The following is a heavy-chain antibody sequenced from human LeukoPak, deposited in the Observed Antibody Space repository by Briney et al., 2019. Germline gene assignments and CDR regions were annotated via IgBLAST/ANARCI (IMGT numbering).Heavy chain of an antibody. D-gene: IGHD1-1*01. CDR1: GGSISSYY. V-gene: IGHV4-59*08. Sequence: SETLSLTCTVSGGSISSYYWSWIRQPPGKGLEWIGYIYYSGSTNYNPSLKSRVTISVDTSKNQFSLKLSSVTAADTAVYYCARHGAGTTVDYWGQGTPVTVSS. J-gene: IGHJ4*02. CDR2: IYYSGST. CDR3: ARHGAGTTVDY.